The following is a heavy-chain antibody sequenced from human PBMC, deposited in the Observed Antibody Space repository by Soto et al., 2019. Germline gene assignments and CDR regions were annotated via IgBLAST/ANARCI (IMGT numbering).Heavy chain of an antibody. CDR2: MNPNSGNT. V-gene: IGHV1-8*01. J-gene: IGHJ6*03. CDR3: AREGTKNHYYYYYMDV. Sequence: ASVKVSCKASGYTFTSYDINWVRQATGQGLEWMGWMNPNSGNTGYAQKFQGRVTMTRNTSISTAYMELSSLRSEDTAVYYCAREGTKNHYYYYYMDVWGKGTTVTVSS. CDR1: GYTFTSYD.